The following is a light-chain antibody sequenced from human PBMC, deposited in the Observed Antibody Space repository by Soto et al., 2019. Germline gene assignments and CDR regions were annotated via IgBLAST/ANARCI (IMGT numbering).Light chain of an antibody. J-gene: IGKJ4*01. CDR2: TAS. V-gene: IGKV1-12*01. Sequence: DIQMTQSPSSVSASVGDRVTITCRASQDINKWLAWYQQKPGLAPNLVIYTASRLHGGGPSRFSGSASGTDFTITISSLQPEDVATYYCQQGKSFPLTFGGGTKVEI. CDR1: QDINKW. CDR3: QQGKSFPLT.